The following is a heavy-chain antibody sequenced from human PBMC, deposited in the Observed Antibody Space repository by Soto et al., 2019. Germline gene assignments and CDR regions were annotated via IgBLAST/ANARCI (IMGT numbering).Heavy chain of an antibody. D-gene: IGHD3-22*01. CDR1: GFTFSNAW. Sequence: PGGSLRLSCAASGFTFSNAWMSWVRQAPGKGLEWVGRIKSKTDGGTTDYAAPVKGRFTISRDDSKNMLYLQMNSLKTEDTAVYYCTTFREDYDSSGYEDAFDSWGKGTMVTVAS. J-gene: IGHJ3*02. CDR3: TTFREDYDSSGYEDAFDS. V-gene: IGHV3-15*01. CDR2: IKSKTDGGTT.